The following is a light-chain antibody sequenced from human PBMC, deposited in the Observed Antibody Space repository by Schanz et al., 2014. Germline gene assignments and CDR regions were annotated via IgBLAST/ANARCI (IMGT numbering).Light chain of an antibody. V-gene: IGLV2-8*01. CDR2: GIN. J-gene: IGLJ3*02. CDR3: SSYAGSNILV. Sequence: QSALTQPPSASGSPGQSVTISCTGTSSDVGGYNYVSWYQQHPGKAPKLMIYGINKRPSGVPDRFSGSKSGNTASLTVSGLQAEDEADYYCSSYAGSNILVFGGGTKLTVL. CDR1: SSDVGGYNY.